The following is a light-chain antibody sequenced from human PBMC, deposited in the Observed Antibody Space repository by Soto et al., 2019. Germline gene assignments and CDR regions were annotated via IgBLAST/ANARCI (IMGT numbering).Light chain of an antibody. Sequence: DMERTQSPSSLSASVGDRVTITCRASQTISRHLNWYQQKPGKAPKLLIYGASSLQSGVPSRISGSGSGTHFTLTISSLQPEDFATYYCQQFNNYPPLTSGGGTKVEIK. CDR2: GAS. V-gene: IGKV1-39*01. CDR1: QTISRH. J-gene: IGKJ4*01. CDR3: QQFNNYPPLT.